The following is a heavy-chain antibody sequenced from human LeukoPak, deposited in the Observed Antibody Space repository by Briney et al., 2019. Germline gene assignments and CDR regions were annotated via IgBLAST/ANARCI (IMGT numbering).Heavy chain of an antibody. CDR3: ARGGGYYHSNYFDY. V-gene: IGHV3-30*04. CDR1: GFTFSSYA. D-gene: IGHD3-22*01. J-gene: IGHJ4*02. Sequence: GGSLRLSCAASGFTFSSYAMHWVRQAPGKGLEWVAVISYDGSNKYYADSVKGRFTISRDNSKNTLYLQMNSLRAEDTAVYYYARGGGYYHSNYFDYWGQGTLVTVSS. CDR2: ISYDGSNK.